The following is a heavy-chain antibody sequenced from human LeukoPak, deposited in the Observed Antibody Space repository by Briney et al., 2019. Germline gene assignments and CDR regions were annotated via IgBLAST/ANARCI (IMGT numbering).Heavy chain of an antibody. J-gene: IGHJ4*02. CDR2: IYPGDSDT. D-gene: IGHD6-6*01. V-gene: IGHV5-51*01. CDR1: GYSFTSYW. Sequence: GESLKISCKGSGYSFTSYWIGWVRQMPGKGLEWMGIIYPGDSDTRYSPSFQGQVTITADTSISTAYLQWSSLKASDTAMYYCARLVYSSSSSRHPDYWGQGTLVTVSS. CDR3: ARLVYSSSSSRHPDY.